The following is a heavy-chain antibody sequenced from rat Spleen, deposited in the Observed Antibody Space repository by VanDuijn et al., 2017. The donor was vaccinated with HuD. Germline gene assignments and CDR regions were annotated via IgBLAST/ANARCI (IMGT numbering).Heavy chain of an antibody. CDR2: ISYKGSGT. V-gene: IGHV5-22*01. CDR1: GFTFSDYY. CDR3: TRGGYFRY. J-gene: IGHJ2*01. Sequence: ELQLVGSGVGLVQPGRSLKRSCSASGFTFSDYYMAWDRQAPKKGLVWIASISYKGSGTYYGESVKGRFTISRDNAKNTLYLQMNSLRSEDTATYYCTRGGYFRYWGQGVMVTVSS. D-gene: IGHD1-1*01.